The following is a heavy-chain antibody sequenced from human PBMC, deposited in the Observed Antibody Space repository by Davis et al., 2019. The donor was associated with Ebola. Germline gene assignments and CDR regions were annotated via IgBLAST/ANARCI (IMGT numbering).Heavy chain of an antibody. Sequence: MPSETLSLTCAVYGGSFNGYFWSWIRQPPGKGLEWIGEINHSGRTNYKPSLKSRVTISADTSKNQFSLKLSSVTAADTAMYYCARGRVAVLVPAADNYHYYMDVWGKGTTVTVSS. V-gene: IGHV4-34*01. D-gene: IGHD2-2*01. CDR2: INHSGRT. CDR3: ARGRVAVLVPAADNYHYYMDV. J-gene: IGHJ6*03. CDR1: GGSFNGYF.